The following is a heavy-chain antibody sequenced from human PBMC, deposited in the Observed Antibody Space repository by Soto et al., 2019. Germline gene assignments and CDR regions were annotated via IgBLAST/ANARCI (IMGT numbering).Heavy chain of an antibody. CDR1: GYTFTSYG. CDR3: ARDLAPYGSGSYYAYYFDY. CDR2: ISAYNGNT. Sequence: ASVKVSCKASGYTFTSYGISWVRQAPEQGLEWMGWISAYNGNTNYAQKLQGRVTMTTDTSTSTAYMELRSLRSDDTAVYYCARDLAPYGSGSYYAYYFDYWGQGTLVTVSS. D-gene: IGHD3-10*01. V-gene: IGHV1-18*01. J-gene: IGHJ4*02.